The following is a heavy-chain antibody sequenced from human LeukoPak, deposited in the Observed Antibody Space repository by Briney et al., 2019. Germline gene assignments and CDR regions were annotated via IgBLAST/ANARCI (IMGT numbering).Heavy chain of an antibody. Sequence: GGSLRLSCEASGFTFSNYSMNWVRQAPGKGLEWVSYIRSSSSTIYYADSVKGRFTISRDNAKNSLYLQMNSLRAEDTAVYYCARAKRNGFDIWGQGTLVTVSS. CDR2: IRSSSSTI. D-gene: IGHD2-8*01. J-gene: IGHJ4*02. CDR1: GFTFSNYS. V-gene: IGHV3-48*01. CDR3: ARAKRNGFDI.